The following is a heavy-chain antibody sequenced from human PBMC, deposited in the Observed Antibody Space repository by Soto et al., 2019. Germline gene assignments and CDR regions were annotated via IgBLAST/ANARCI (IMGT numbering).Heavy chain of an antibody. Sequence: QVQLQESGPGLVKPSETLSLTCTVSGGSISGYYWSWIRQPPGKGLEWIGYIHYSGSTNYNPSLKSRVTISVDTSKNQFSLKLSSVTAADTAVYYCARDTAWGYYYGMDVWGQGTTVTVSS. D-gene: IGHD3-16*01. V-gene: IGHV4-59*01. CDR3: ARDTAWGYYYGMDV. CDR2: IHYSGST. J-gene: IGHJ6*02. CDR1: GGSISGYY.